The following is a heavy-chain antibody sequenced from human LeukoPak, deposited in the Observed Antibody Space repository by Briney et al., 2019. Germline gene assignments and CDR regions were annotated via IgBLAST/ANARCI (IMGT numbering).Heavy chain of an antibody. Sequence: GGSLRLSCAASGFTFSNYEMSWVRQAPGKGLEWISYISSSASTIYYADSVKGRFTISRDNAKNSLYLQMNSLRAEDTAVYYCAVRRGIYYWGQGTLVTVSS. J-gene: IGHJ4*02. V-gene: IGHV3-11*04. CDR3: AVRRGIYY. CDR2: ISSSASTI. CDR1: GFTFSNYE.